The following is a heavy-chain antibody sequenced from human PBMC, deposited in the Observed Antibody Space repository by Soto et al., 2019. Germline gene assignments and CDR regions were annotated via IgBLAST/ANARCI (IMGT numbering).Heavy chain of an antibody. CDR3: ARRIAVAGTSWFDP. Sequence: PSETLSLTCAVSGYSISSGYYWGWIRQPPGKGLEWIGSIYHSGSTYYNPSLKSRVTISVDTSKNQFSLKLSSVTAADTAVYYCARRIAVAGTSWFDPWGQGTLVTVSS. D-gene: IGHD6-19*01. J-gene: IGHJ5*02. CDR1: GYSISSGYY. CDR2: IYHSGST. V-gene: IGHV4-38-2*01.